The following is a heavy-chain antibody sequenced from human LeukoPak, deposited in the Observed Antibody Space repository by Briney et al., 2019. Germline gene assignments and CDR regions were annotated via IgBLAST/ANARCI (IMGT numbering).Heavy chain of an antibody. J-gene: IGHJ4*02. CDR1: GFTFSSYA. V-gene: IGHV3-23*01. D-gene: IGHD4-11*01. CDR2: ITDSGVGT. CDR3: AGMYDYSNYWYGH. Sequence: TGGSLRLSCAASGFTFSSYAMTWVRQAPGKGLEWVSSITDSGVGTYYADSVKGRFTISRDNSNNTLYLQMNSLRAEDTAVYYCAGMYDYSNYWYGHWGQGTLVTVSS.